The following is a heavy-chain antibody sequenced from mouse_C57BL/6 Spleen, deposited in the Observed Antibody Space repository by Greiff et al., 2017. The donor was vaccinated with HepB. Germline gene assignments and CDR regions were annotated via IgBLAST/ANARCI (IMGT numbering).Heavy chain of an antibody. J-gene: IGHJ2*01. V-gene: IGHV1-69*01. CDR3: ARSYSNYRFDY. Sequence: VQLQQSGAELVMPGASVKLSCKASGYTFTSYWMHWVKQRPGQGLEWIGEIDPSDSYTNYNQKFKGKSTLTVDKSSSTAYMQLSSLTSEDSAVYYCARSYSNYRFDYWGQGTTLTVSS. CDR1: GYTFTSYW. D-gene: IGHD2-5*01. CDR2: IDPSDSYT.